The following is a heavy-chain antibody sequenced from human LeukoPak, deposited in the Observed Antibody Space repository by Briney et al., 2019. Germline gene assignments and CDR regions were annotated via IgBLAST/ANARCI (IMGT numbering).Heavy chain of an antibody. Sequence: SQTLSLTCTVSGGSISSGSYYWSWIRQPAGEGLEWIGRIYTSGSTNYNPSLKSRVTISVDTSKNQFSLKLSSVTAADTAVYYCAREDVDTAMVLDYWGQGTLVTVSS. CDR3: AREDVDTAMVLDY. D-gene: IGHD5-18*01. V-gene: IGHV4-61*02. CDR1: GGSISSGSYY. CDR2: IYTSGST. J-gene: IGHJ4*02.